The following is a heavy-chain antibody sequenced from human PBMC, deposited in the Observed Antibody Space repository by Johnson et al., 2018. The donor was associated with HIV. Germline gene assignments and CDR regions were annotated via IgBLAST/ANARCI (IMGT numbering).Heavy chain of an antibody. J-gene: IGHJ3*02. CDR2: IRYDGSNN. CDR1: GFTFSSYG. V-gene: IGHV3-30*02. D-gene: IGHD6-13*01. CDR3: AETPGIVAAGTGYAFDI. Sequence: QVQLVESGGALVKPGRSLRLSCAASGFTFSSYGMHWIRQAPGKGLEWVSFIRYDGSNNYYADSVKRRFTISRDNSKNTLYLQMNSLRTEDTAVYYGAETPGIVAAGTGYAFDIWGQGTMVTVSS.